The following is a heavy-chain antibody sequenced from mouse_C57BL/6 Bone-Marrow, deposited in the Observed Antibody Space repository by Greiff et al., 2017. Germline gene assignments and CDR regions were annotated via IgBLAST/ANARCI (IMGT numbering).Heavy chain of an antibody. D-gene: IGHD1-1*01. Sequence: VQLQQPGAELVKPGASVKLSCKASGYTFTSYWMHWVKQRPGQGLEWIGMIHPNSGSTNYNEKFKSKATLTVDKSSSTAYMQLSSLTSEDSAVYYGARAPYYYGSSLAYWGQGTLVTVSA. CDR2: IHPNSGST. V-gene: IGHV1-64*01. CDR3: ARAPYYYGSSLAY. CDR1: GYTFTSYW. J-gene: IGHJ3*01.